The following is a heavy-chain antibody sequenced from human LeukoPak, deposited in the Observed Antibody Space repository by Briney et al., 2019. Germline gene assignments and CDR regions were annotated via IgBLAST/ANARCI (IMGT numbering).Heavy chain of an antibody. J-gene: IGHJ6*02. CDR1: GFTFSSYG. CDR3: ARDMQKYYYYGMDV. Sequence: GGSLRLSCAASGFTFSSYGMHWVRLAPGKGLEWVAVIWYDGSNKYYADSVKGRFTISRDNSKNTLYLQMNSLRAEDTAVYYCARDMQKYYYYGMDVWGQGTTVTVSS. D-gene: IGHD2-2*01. V-gene: IGHV3-33*01. CDR2: IWYDGSNK.